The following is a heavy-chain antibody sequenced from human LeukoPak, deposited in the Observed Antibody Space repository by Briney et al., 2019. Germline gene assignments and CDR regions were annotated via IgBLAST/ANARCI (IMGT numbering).Heavy chain of an antibody. CDR1: GGSISSSSYY. J-gene: IGHJ3*02. D-gene: IGHD6-19*01. V-gene: IGHV4-39*07. CDR2: INHSGST. CDR3: ARGPRGSSGWYVPATGTYASVGIIHRHAFDI. Sequence: KTSETLSLTCTVSGGSISSSSYYWGWIRQPPGKGLEWIGEINHSGSTNYNPSLKSRVTISVDTSKNQFSLKLSSVTAADTAVYYCARGPRGSSGWYVPATGTYASVGIIHRHAFDIWGQGTMVTVSS.